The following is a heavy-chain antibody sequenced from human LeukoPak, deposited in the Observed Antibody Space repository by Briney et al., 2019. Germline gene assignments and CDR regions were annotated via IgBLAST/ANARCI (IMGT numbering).Heavy chain of an antibody. V-gene: IGHV4-38-2*01. CDR3: ARHPVPAADISGWFDP. J-gene: IGHJ5*02. CDR2: IYHSGST. CDR1: GYSISSGYY. D-gene: IGHD2-2*01. Sequence: SSETLSLTCAVSGYSISSGYYWGWIRQPPGKGLEWIGSIYHSGSTYYNPSLKSRVTISVDTSTNQFSLKLSSVTAADTAVYYCARHPVPAADISGWFDPWGQGTLVTVSS.